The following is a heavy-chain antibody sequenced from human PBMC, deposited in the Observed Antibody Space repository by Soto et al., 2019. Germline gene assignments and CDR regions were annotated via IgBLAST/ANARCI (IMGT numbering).Heavy chain of an antibody. Sequence: PGESLKISCKGSGYSFTSYWISWVRQMPGKGLEWMGRIDPSDSYTNYSPSFQGHVTISADKSISTAYLQWSSLKASDTAMYYCAAAGTGTYYYYGMDVWGQGTTVTVYS. CDR3: AAAGTGTYYYYGMDV. CDR2: IDPSDSYT. D-gene: IGHD6-13*01. V-gene: IGHV5-10-1*01. J-gene: IGHJ6*02. CDR1: GYSFTSYW.